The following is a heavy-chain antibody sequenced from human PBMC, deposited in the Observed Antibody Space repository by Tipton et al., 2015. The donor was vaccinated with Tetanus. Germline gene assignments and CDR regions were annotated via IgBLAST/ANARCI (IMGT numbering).Heavy chain of an antibody. CDR3: ARDVRAEMGFDY. CDR1: GYTFASYG. D-gene: IGHD1-26*01. CDR2: VSAYNGRT. J-gene: IGHJ4*02. Sequence: QMQLVQSGDEVKRPGASVKVSCKASGYTFASYGINWVRQAPGQGLEWMRWVSAYNGRTNYAQKVRDRVTMTTDTSTSTAYMELRSLRSDDTALYYCARDVRAEMGFDYWGRGTRVTVSS. V-gene: IGHV1-18*01.